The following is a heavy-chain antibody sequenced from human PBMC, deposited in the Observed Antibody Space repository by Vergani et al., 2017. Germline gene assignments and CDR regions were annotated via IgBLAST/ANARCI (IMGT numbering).Heavy chain of an antibody. D-gene: IGHD5-18*01. V-gene: IGHV4-61*10. J-gene: IGHJ6*03. CDR3: ARVRSGGYSYGYVGYYYYRDV. CDR2: IYYSGST. Sequence: QVQLQESGPGLVKPSETLSLTCTVSGGSVSSGSYYWSWIRQPAGKGLEWIGYIYYSGSTNYNPSLKSRVTISVDTSKNQFSLKLSSVTAADTAVYYCARVRSGGYSYGYVGYYYYRDVWGKGP. CDR1: GGSVSSGSYY.